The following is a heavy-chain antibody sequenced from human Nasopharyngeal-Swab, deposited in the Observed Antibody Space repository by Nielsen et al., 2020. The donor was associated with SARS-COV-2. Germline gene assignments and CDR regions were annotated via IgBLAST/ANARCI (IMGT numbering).Heavy chain of an antibody. D-gene: IGHD2-2*01. J-gene: IGHJ3*01. CDR2: INTDGTST. CDR1: GFTFSSYW. V-gene: IGHV3-74*01. Sequence: GGSQRLSCAASGFTFSSYWMHWVRQAPGKGLVWVSRINTDGTSTSYADSVKGRLTIARDNAKNTLYMQMNSLRDEDTAVYYCVRGPSSGYANDAFGVWGQGTMVTVSS. CDR3: VRGPSSGYANDAFGV.